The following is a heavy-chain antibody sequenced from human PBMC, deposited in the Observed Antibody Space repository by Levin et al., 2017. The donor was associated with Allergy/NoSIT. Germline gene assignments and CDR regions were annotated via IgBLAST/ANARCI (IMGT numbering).Heavy chain of an antibody. V-gene: IGHV3-30-3*01. CDR2: ISYDGSNK. CDR1: GFTFSSYA. CDR3: ARDGADIVVVVAATPRGYFDY. Sequence: LSLTCAASGFTFSSYAMHWVRQAPGKGLEWVAVISYDGSNKYYADSVKGRFTISRDNSKNTLYLQMNSLRAEDTAVYYCARDGADIVVVVAATPRGYFDYWGQGTLVTVSS. D-gene: IGHD2-15*01. J-gene: IGHJ4*02.